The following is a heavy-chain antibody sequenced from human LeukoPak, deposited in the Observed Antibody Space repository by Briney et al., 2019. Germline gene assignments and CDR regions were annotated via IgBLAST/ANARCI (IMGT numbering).Heavy chain of an antibody. Sequence: GGSLRPSCAASGFTFSSYGMHWVRQAPGKGLEWVAVIWYDGSNKYYADSVKGRFTISRDNSKNTLYLQMNSLRAEDTAVYYCAREGNRNYYGSGYDAFDIWGQGTMITVSS. D-gene: IGHD3-10*01. V-gene: IGHV3-33*01. CDR3: AREGNRNYYGSGYDAFDI. CDR1: GFTFSSYG. J-gene: IGHJ3*02. CDR2: IWYDGSNK.